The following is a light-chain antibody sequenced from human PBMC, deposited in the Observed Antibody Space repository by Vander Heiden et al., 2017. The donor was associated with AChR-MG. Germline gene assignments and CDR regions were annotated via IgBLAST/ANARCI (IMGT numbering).Light chain of an antibody. J-gene: IGLJ1*01. CDR3: ATWDDRLKAYV. CDR2: TNE. V-gene: IGLV1-44*01. Sequence: QSVLTQPPSASETPGQRVTISCSGGSSNVGSNTVSWYQHLPRTAPRLLIYTNEHGPSGVPDRFSGSKSGTAASLAISGLQSEDEADYYCATWDDRLKAYVFGTGTTVTVL. CDR1: SSNVGSNT.